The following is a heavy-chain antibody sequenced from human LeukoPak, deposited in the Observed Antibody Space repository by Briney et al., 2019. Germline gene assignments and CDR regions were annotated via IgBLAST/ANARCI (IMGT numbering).Heavy chain of an antibody. CDR3: ASSIAARYYYYYMDV. V-gene: IGHV3-53*01. D-gene: IGHD6-6*01. Sequence: GGSLRLSCAASGFTVSSNYMSWVRQAPGKGLEWVSVIYSGGSTYYADSVKGRFTISRDNSKNMLYLQMNSLRAEDTAVYYCASSIAARYYYYYMDVWGKGTTVTVSS. CDR2: IYSGGST. J-gene: IGHJ6*03. CDR1: GFTVSSNY.